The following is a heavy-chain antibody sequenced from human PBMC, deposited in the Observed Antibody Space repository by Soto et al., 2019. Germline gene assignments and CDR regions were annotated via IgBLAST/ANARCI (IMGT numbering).Heavy chain of an antibody. CDR2: IKDGGST. J-gene: IGHJ4*02. CDR1: GGSLTGYY. V-gene: IGHV4-34*01. Sequence: QVQLQQWGAGLLKPSETLSLTCAVNGGSLTGYYWSWIRQPPGKGLEWIVEIKDGGSTNYSPSLRSRVTISADTSQNQFSLRLNSVTAADTAVYFCARGQEGIVATHWDQGTLVTVSS. D-gene: IGHD5-12*01. CDR3: ARGQEGIVATH.